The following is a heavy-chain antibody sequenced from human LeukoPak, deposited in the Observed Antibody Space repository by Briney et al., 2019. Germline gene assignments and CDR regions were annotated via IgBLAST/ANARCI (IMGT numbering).Heavy chain of an antibody. V-gene: IGHV1-2*02. CDR1: GYTFTGYY. Sequence: ASVKVSCKASGYTFTGYYMHWVRQAPGQGLEWMGWINPNSGGTNYAQKFQGRVTMTRDTSISTAYMELSRLGSDDTAVYYCAGDLFLVRLSYGVDYWGQGTLVTVSS. D-gene: IGHD4-17*01. CDR2: INPNSGGT. CDR3: AGDLFLVRLSYGVDY. J-gene: IGHJ4*02.